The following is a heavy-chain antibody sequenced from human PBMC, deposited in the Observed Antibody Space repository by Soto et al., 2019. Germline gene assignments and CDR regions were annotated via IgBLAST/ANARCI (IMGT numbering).Heavy chain of an antibody. J-gene: IGHJ4*02. CDR3: ARGGSYHATVDY. D-gene: IGHD1-26*01. CDR1: GYTFTNFG. CDR2: ISGYNGNT. V-gene: IGHV1-18*04. Sequence: QVQLVQSGAEVKKPGASVRVSCKVSGYTFTNFGVSWVRQAPGQGLEWMGWISGYNGNTDYAQKFEGRVTMTTDTSTSTAYMELRSLTSDDTAIYYCARGGSYHATVDYWGRGTLVTVSS.